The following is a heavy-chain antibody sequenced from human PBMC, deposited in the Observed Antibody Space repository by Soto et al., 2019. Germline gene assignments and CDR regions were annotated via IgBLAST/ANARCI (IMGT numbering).Heavy chain of an antibody. CDR2: IYYTGST. D-gene: IGHD4-17*01. CDR3: TRVGGYYADYPNFDY. V-gene: IGHV4-59*01. Sequence: PSETLSLTCTVSGSSISPFYWSWIRQPPGRGLEWIGYIYYTGSTKYNPSLKSRVTLSLGTSRNQLSLKLSSVTAADTAVYFCTRVGGYYADYPNFDYWGPCTMVTVSS. J-gene: IGHJ4*02. CDR1: GSSISPFY.